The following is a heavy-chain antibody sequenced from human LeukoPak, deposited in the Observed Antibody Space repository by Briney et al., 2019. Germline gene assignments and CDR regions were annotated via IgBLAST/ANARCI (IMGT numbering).Heavy chain of an antibody. CDR1: GFTDSSNY. J-gene: IGHJ5*02. Sequence: TGGSLRLSCAASGFTDSSNYMSWVRQAPGKGLEGVSVIYSGGSTYYADSVKGRFTISRHNSKNTLYLQMNSLRAEDTAVYYCASSGDTALNWFDPWGQGTLVTVSS. CDR2: IYSGGST. D-gene: IGHD5-18*01. CDR3: ASSGDTALNWFDP. V-gene: IGHV3-53*04.